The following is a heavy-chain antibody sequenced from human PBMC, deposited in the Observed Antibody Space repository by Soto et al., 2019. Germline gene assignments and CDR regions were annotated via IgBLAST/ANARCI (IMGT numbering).Heavy chain of an antibody. CDR2: IIPLLGSA. V-gene: IGHV1-69*01. CDR1: GGTLSNYA. CDR3: ASRERVGAFDI. D-gene: IGHD1-26*01. J-gene: IGHJ3*02. Sequence: QVQLVQSGAEVKKPGSSVKVSCKASGGTLSNYAISWVRQAPGQGLEWMGGIIPLLGSANYAQKFQDRVTITADESTSTTYMELSSLRSEDASVYYCASRERVGAFDIWGQGTVVTVSS.